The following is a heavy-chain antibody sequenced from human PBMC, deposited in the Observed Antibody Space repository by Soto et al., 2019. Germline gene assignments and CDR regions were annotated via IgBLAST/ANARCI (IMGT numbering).Heavy chain of an antibody. J-gene: IGHJ5*02. V-gene: IGHV4-61*01. CDR3: ARLSAAWFDP. CDR1: GGSVSSGSYY. D-gene: IGHD6-19*01. CDR2: IYHSGST. Sequence: QVQLQESGPGLVKPSETLSLTCTVSGGSVSSGSYYWGWIRQPPGKGLEWIGYIYHSGSTNYNPSLKSRVTISVDTSKNQFSLSLTSVTAADTDVYYCARLSAAWFDPWGQGTLITVAS.